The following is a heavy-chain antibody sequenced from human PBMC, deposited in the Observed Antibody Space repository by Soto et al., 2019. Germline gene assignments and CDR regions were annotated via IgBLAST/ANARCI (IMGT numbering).Heavy chain of an antibody. D-gene: IGHD5-18*01. J-gene: IGHJ6*02. CDR2: IYYSGST. Sequence: SETLSLTCTVSGGSISSGGYYWSWIRQHPGKGLEWIGYIYYSGSTYYNPSLKSRVTISVDTSKNQFSLKLSSVTAADTAVYYCAREREDTAMGNYYYGMDVWGQGTTITVSS. CDR1: GGSISSGGYY. V-gene: IGHV4-31*03. CDR3: AREREDTAMGNYYYGMDV.